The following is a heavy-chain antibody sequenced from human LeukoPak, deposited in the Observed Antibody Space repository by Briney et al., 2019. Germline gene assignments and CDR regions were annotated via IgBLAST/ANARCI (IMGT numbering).Heavy chain of an antibody. J-gene: IGHJ4*02. CDR2: INHSGST. Sequence: SETLSLTCAVNGGSFSGYYWSWIRQPPGKGLEWIGGINHSGSTNYNPSLKSRVSISVDTSKNQFSLKLSSVTAADTAVYYCARGKNRSLFDYWGQGTLVTVSS. V-gene: IGHV4-34*01. CDR1: GGSFSGYY. D-gene: IGHD1-14*01. CDR3: ARGKNRSLFDY.